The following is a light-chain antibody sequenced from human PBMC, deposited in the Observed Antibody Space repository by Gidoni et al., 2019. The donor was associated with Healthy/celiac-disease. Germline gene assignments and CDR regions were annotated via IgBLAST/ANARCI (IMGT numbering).Light chain of an antibody. Sequence: DIQMTQSPSSLSASVGDRVTITCRASQSISSYLNWYQQKPGKAPKLLIYAASSLQSGVPSRFSGSGSGTDFNLTISSLQPEDFATYYCQQSYSTPSTFGQXTKVEIK. CDR3: QQSYSTPST. J-gene: IGKJ1*01. CDR1: QSISSY. V-gene: IGKV1-39*01. CDR2: AAS.